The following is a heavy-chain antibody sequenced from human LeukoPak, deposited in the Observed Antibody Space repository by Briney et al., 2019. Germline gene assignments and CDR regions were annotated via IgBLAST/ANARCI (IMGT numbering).Heavy chain of an antibody. Sequence: PGGSLRLSCAASGFTISWYAMSWVRQAPEKGLEWVSTISVSGGSTYYADSVKGRFTISRDDSRSTLYLQINSLRAEDTAVYYCAKDPIPHHYDDYVPFDYWGQGTLVTVSS. D-gene: IGHD4-17*01. CDR2: ISVSGGST. CDR1: GFTISWYA. V-gene: IGHV3-23*01. CDR3: AKDPIPHHYDDYVPFDY. J-gene: IGHJ4*02.